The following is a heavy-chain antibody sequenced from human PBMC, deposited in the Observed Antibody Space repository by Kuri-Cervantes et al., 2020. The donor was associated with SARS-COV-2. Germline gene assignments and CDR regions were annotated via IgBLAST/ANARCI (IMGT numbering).Heavy chain of an antibody. CDR3: ARDRGARGWSSWAYGMDV. CDR2: ISYDGSNK. Sequence: GESLKISCAASGFTFSSYAMHWVRQAPGKGLEWVAVISYDGSNKYYADSVKGRFTISRDNSKNTLYLQMNGLRAEDTAVYYCARDRGARGWSSWAYGMDVWGQGTTVTVSS. CDR1: GFTFSSYA. J-gene: IGHJ6*02. V-gene: IGHV3-30-3*01. D-gene: IGHD5-12*01.